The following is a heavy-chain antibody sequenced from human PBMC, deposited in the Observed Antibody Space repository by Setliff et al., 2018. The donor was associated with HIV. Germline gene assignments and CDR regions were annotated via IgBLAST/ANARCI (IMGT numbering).Heavy chain of an antibody. CDR2: IKQDGSEK. D-gene: IGHD2-15*01. J-gene: IGHJ4*02. CDR1: GFTFSSYW. Sequence: PGGSLRLSCVASGFTFSSYWMTWVRQAPGKGLEWVANIKQDGSEKYYVDSVKGRFTISRDDAKNSLFLQMNSLRVEDTAVYYCARLRGSLDTWGQGTLVTVSS. V-gene: IGHV3-7*03. CDR3: ARLRGSLDT.